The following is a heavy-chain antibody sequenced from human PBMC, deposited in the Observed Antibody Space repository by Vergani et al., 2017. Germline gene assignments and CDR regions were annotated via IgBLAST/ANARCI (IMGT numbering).Heavy chain of an antibody. V-gene: IGHV2-5*01. D-gene: IGHD6-19*01. CDR2: IYWNDDK. Sequence: QITLKESGPTLVKPTQTLTLTCTFSGFSLSTSGVGVGWIRQPPGKALEWLALIYWNDDKRYSPSLKSRLTITKDTSKNQVVLTMTNMDPVDTATYYCAHSGLAVDNGIRVGYNWFDPWGKGTLVTVSS. CDR1: GFSLSTSGVG. CDR3: AHSGLAVDNGIRVGYNWFDP. J-gene: IGHJ5*02.